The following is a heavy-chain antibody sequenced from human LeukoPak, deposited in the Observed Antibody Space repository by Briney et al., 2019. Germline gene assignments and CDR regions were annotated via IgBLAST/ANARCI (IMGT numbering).Heavy chain of an antibody. CDR3: ARGHDYYGSGRQSWLDP. CDR2: IHYVGTT. J-gene: IGHJ5*02. D-gene: IGHD3-10*01. CDR1: GGSMSGYY. Sequence: SSETLSLTCTLSGGSMSGYYWHWIRQPPGKGLEWIGYIHYVGTTNYNPSLKSRGAISVDASKNQFSLKLSSVTAADSAVYYCARGHDYYGSGRQSWLDPWGQGILVTVSS. V-gene: IGHV4-59*01.